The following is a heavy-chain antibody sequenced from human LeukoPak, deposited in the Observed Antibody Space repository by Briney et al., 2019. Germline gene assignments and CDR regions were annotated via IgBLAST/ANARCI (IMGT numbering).Heavy chain of an antibody. D-gene: IGHD1-1*01. CDR1: GGSISSYY. J-gene: IGHJ6*03. CDR3: ARVSWFPGTSYYYMDV. CDR2: IYYSGTT. V-gene: IGHV4-59*01. Sequence: PSETLSLTCTVSGGSISSYYWSWIRQPPGKGLDCIGYIYYSGTTNYNPSLKSRVTISLDTSKNQFFLKLTSVTAADTAVYYCARVSWFPGTSYYYMDVWGKRTTVTVSS.